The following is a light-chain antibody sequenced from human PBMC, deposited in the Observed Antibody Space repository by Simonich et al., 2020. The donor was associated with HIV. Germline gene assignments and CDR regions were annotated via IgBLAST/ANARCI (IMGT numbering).Light chain of an antibody. V-gene: IGKV2D-29*02. CDR2: GVS. Sequence: DVVMTQTPLSLSVTPGQPASISCKSSQSLLHSDGKTYLYWYRQKPGQSPQLLIYGVSNRFSGVPDRFSGSGSGTDFTLKISRVEAEDVGVYYCLQSIQLPRTFGGGTKVEIK. CDR1: QSLLHSDGKTY. J-gene: IGKJ4*01. CDR3: LQSIQLPRT.